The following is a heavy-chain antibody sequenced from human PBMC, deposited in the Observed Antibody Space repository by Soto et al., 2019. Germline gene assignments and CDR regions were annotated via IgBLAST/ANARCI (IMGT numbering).Heavy chain of an antibody. CDR2: ISGNGGST. J-gene: IGHJ4*02. CDR3: AKDSWVYCSGASCYSDY. V-gene: IGHV3-23*01. Sequence: EVQLLESGGGLVQPGGSLRLSCAASGFTFSSYAMSWVRQAPGMGLEWVSLISGNGGSTYYADSVKGRFTISSDITKNTLYLQMSSLRAEDTAIYYCAKDSWVYCSGASCYSDYWGQGTLVTVAS. D-gene: IGHD2-2*01. CDR1: GFTFSSYA.